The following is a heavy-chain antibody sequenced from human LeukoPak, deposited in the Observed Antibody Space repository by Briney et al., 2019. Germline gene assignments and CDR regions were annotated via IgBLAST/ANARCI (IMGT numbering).Heavy chain of an antibody. V-gene: IGHV1-69*13. D-gene: IGHD7-27*01. CDR2: IIPIFGTA. CDR3: ARSKWGSGKYYFDY. CDR1: GGTFTSYA. Sequence: ASVKVSCKTSGGTFTSYAISWVRQAPGQGLEWMGGIIPIFGTANYAQKFQGRVTITADESTSTAYMELSSLRSEDTAVYYCARSKWGSGKYYFDYWGQGTLVTVSS. J-gene: IGHJ4*02.